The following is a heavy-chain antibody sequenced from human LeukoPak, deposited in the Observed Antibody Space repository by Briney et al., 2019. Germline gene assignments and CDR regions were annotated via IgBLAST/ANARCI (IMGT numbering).Heavy chain of an antibody. D-gene: IGHD4-17*01. V-gene: IGHV3-48*03. CDR3: AKSDPYGDSLIEI. CDR2: ISSTGGTI. J-gene: IGHJ4*02. CDR1: GFTFSGYA. Sequence: GGSLRLSCAASGFTFSGYAMNWVRQAPGKGLEWLSHISSTGGTIYYADSVKGRLTVSRDNAKNSLYLQMNSLRAEDTAVYYCAKSDPYGDSLIEIWGQGAPVTVSS.